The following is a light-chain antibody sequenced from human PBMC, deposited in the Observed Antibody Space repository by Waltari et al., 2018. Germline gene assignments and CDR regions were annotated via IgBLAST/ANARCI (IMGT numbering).Light chain of an antibody. CDR2: EAS. Sequence: DIQMTQSPSTLSASVRDRVTITCRASQSISTWLAWYQQKPGTAPKLLIYEASTLQTGVPSRFSGTGSGTDFTLTISSLQPDDFATYYCQQYNSYSLYTFGQGTKLEI. CDR1: QSISTW. J-gene: IGKJ2*01. V-gene: IGKV1-5*03. CDR3: QQYNSYSLYT.